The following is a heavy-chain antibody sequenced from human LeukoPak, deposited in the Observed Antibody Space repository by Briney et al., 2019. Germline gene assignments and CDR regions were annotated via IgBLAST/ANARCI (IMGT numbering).Heavy chain of an antibody. D-gene: IGHD3-10*01. CDR3: TTEEVWFGELSAFDY. CDR1: GFTFSNAR. Sequence: AGGSLRLSCAASGFTFSNARMSWVRQAPGKGLEWVGRIKSKTDGGTTDYAAPVKGRFTISRDDSKNTLYLQMNSLKTEDTAVYYCTTEEVWFGELSAFDYWGQGTLVTVSS. V-gene: IGHV3-15*01. J-gene: IGHJ4*02. CDR2: IKSKTDGGTT.